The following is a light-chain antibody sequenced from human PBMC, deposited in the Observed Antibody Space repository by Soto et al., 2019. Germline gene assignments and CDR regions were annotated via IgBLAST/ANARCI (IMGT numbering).Light chain of an antibody. J-gene: IGLJ1*01. CDR1: SNDVGGYNY. V-gene: IGLV2-8*01. Sequence: QSVLTQPPSASGAPGQSVTISCTGTSNDVGGYNYVSWYQQHPGKAPKLMIYEVNKRPSGVPDRFSGSKSGNTASLTLSGLQAEGEAYYYCSSFGVSKFFGFGTGTKLTVL. CDR3: SSFGVSKFFG. CDR2: EVN.